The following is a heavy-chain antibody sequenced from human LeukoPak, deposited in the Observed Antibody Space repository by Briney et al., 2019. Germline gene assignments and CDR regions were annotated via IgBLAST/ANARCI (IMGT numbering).Heavy chain of an antibody. Sequence: PGGSLRLSCAASGFTFSSYAMSWVRQAPGKGLEWVSAISGCGGSTYYADSVKGRFTISRDNSKNTLYLQMNSLRAEDTAVYYCAKGEGEGDYYDSSGYFSFDYWGQGTLVTVSS. CDR1: GFTFSSYA. V-gene: IGHV3-23*01. CDR2: ISGCGGST. D-gene: IGHD3-22*01. CDR3: AKGEGEGDYYDSSGYFSFDY. J-gene: IGHJ4*02.